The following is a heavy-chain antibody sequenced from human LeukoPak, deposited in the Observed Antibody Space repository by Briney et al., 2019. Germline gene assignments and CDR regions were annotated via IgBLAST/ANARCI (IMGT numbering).Heavy chain of an antibody. CDR1: GFTFSDYY. D-gene: IGHD2-2*01. J-gene: IGHJ4*02. CDR3: ARVDCSSTSCYEFDY. CDR2: IRSSGSTI. V-gene: IGHV3-11*04. Sequence: PGGSLRLSCAASGFTFSDYYMSWIRQAPGKGLEWVSYIRSSGSTIYYADSVKGRFTISRDNAKNSLYLQMNSLRAEDTAVYYGARVDCSSTSCYEFDYWGQGTLVTVSS.